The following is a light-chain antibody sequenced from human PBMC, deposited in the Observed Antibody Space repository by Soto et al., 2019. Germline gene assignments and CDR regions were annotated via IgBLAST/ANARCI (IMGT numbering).Light chain of an antibody. J-gene: IGLJ2*01. CDR1: STDIGSYNY. Sequence: QSALTQPASLSGSPGQSITIPCTGTSTDIGSYNYVSWYQQHPGKAPKLMIFDVSYRPSGISDRFSGSKSGNTASLTISGLQPEDEADYYCSSYGASSTLFGGGTKVTVL. CDR2: DVS. CDR3: SSYGASSTL. V-gene: IGLV2-14*03.